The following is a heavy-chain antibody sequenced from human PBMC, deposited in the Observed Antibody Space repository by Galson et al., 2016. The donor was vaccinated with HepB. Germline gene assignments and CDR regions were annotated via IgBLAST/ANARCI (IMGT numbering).Heavy chain of an antibody. D-gene: IGHD2-15*01. Sequence: SVKVSCKASGYTFSSYGISWLRQAPGQGLEWMGWISGYNGHIQYAQKFQDRVTVTADTSTSTAYMELRSLNSDDTAIYYCVRDYSYMPDYWGQGTLVTVSS. J-gene: IGHJ4*02. CDR2: ISGYNGHI. CDR1: GYTFSSYG. CDR3: VRDYSYMPDY. V-gene: IGHV1-18*01.